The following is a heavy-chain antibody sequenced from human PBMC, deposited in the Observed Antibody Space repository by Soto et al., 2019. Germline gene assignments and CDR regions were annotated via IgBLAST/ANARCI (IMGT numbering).Heavy chain of an antibody. V-gene: IGHV4-59*01. CDR2: IFYSGTT. Sequence: PSETLSLTCTVSGGSTSSYFWSWIRQSPGEGLEWIGYIFYSGTTNYSPSLKSRVTMSLGTAKNQFSLNLTSVTAADTAVYYCARGRGGTYDAFDIWGQGTMVTVSS. CDR1: GGSTSSYF. CDR3: ARGRGGTYDAFDI. J-gene: IGHJ3*02. D-gene: IGHD1-26*01.